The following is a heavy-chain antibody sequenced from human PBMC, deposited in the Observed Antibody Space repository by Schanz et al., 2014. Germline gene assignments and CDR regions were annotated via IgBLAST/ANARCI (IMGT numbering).Heavy chain of an antibody. V-gene: IGHV1-69*02. J-gene: IGHJ4*02. Sequence: VQLEQSGAEVKKPGSSVKVSCKLSGGTFSSYTISWMRQAPGQGLEWMGKIIPVLNIATYAQRFQGRVSITADTSTNTAYMELSSLTSEDTAVHYCARGRGFYDYWGQGTLVNVSS. CDR3: ARGRGFYDY. CDR2: IIPVLNIA. CDR1: GGTFSSYT. D-gene: IGHD3-10*01.